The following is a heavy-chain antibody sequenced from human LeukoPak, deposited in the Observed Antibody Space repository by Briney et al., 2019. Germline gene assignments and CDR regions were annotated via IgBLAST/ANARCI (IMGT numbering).Heavy chain of an antibody. CDR1: GGSFSSEA. D-gene: IGHD2-15*01. V-gene: IGHV1-69*05. Sequence: VASVEVSCKAFGGSFSSEAISWVRQAPGQGLEWMGGIIPIFGTANYAQKFQGRVTITTDESTSTAYMEVSSLRSEDTAVYYCGRKAGDCGGGSCYSIDYWGQGTLVTVSS. CDR3: GRKAGDCGGGSCYSIDY. CDR2: IIPIFGTA. J-gene: IGHJ4*02.